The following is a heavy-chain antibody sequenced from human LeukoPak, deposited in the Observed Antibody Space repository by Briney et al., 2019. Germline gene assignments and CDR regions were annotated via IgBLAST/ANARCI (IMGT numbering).Heavy chain of an antibody. D-gene: IGHD3-22*01. J-gene: IGHJ4*02. CDR2: ISAYNGNT. V-gene: IGHV1-18*01. Sequence: ASVKVSCEASGYTFTSYGISWVRQAPGQGLEWMGWISAYNGNTNYAQKLQGRVTMTTDTSTSTAYMELRSLRSDDTAVYYCARGRYYYDSSGGGYFDYWGQGTLVTVSS. CDR1: GYTFTSYG. CDR3: ARGRYYYDSSGGGYFDY.